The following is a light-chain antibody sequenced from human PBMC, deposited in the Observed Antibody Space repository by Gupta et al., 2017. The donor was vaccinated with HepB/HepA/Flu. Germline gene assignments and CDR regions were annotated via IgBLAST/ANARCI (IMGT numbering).Light chain of an antibody. Sequence: QSALTQPPSVSGSPGQSVPISCTGTSSDVGGYNSVSWYQQHPGKAPKLMIYDVNKRPSGVPDRFSGSKSGNTASLTISVLQAEDEADYHCCSYAGDSSYVFGSGTKVTVL. CDR1: SSDVGGYNS. CDR2: DVN. J-gene: IGLJ1*01. V-gene: IGLV2-11*01. CDR3: CSYAGDSSYV.